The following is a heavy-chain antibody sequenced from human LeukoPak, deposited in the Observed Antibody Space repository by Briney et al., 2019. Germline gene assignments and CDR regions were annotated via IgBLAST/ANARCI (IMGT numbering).Heavy chain of an antibody. CDR2: INHSGST. Sequence: SETLSLTCAVYGGSFSGYYWSWIRQPPGKGLEWIGEINHSGSTNYNPSLKSRVTISVDTSKNQFSLKLSSVTAADTAVYYCARPKGPKYNWFDPGAREPWSPSPQ. CDR1: GGSFSGYY. CDR3: ARPKGPKYNWFDP. V-gene: IGHV4-34*01. J-gene: IGHJ5*02.